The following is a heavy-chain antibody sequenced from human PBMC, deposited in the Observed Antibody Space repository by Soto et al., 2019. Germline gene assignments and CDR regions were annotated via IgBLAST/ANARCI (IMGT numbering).Heavy chain of an antibody. V-gene: IGHV4-59*01. CDR1: CGSINSYY. Sequence: SETLSLTCTVSCGSINSYYWSWIRQPPGKGLEYIGYIYYSGSTSYNPSLKSRVTISVDTSKNQFSLKLSSVTAADTAVYYCARASAMIVVTNWGQGTLVTVSS. D-gene: IGHD3-22*01. J-gene: IGHJ4*02. CDR3: ARASAMIVVTN. CDR2: IYYSGST.